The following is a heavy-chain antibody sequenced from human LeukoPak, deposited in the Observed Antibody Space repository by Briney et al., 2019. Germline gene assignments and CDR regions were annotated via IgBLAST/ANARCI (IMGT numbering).Heavy chain of an antibody. CDR3: ARKDLEAYWYFDP. V-gene: IGHV3-7*01. D-gene: IGHD3-16*01. CDR1: GFTFRSHW. CDR2: IREDGSER. J-gene: IGHJ2*01. Sequence: GGSLRLSCAASGFTFRSHWMNWVRQAPGKGLEWVANIREDGSERYYVDSVKGRFTISRDNAKNSLILHMDSLRVEDTALYYCARKDLEAYWYFDPWGRGTLVTVSS.